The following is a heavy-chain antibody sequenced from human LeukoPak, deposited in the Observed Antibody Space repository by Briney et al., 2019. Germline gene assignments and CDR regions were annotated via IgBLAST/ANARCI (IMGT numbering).Heavy chain of an antibody. CDR3: AEVESSYCRI. J-gene: IGHJ4*02. CDR1: EFTFTTYG. Sequence: PGGSLRLSCAASEFTFTTYGMHWVRQAPGKGLEWVAFIYYDGSNIYYADYVKGRFTISRDNSKNSMYLQMSSLRAEDTAIYYCAEVESSYCRIWGQGTLVTVSS. V-gene: IGHV3-30*02. D-gene: IGHD3-10*01. CDR2: IYYDGSNI.